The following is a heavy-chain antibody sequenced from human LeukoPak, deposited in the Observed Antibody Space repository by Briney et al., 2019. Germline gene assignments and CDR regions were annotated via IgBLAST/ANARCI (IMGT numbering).Heavy chain of an antibody. V-gene: IGHV1-18*01. J-gene: IGHJ6*02. CDR3: ARDTETYYDFWSGPLDV. D-gene: IGHD3-3*01. Sequence: ASVKVSCKASGYTFTSYGISWVRHAPGQGLEWMGWISAYNGNTNYAQKLQGRVTMTTDTSTSTAYMELRSLRSDDTAVYYCARDTETYYDFWSGPLDVWGQGTTVTVSS. CDR1: GYTFTSYG. CDR2: ISAYNGNT.